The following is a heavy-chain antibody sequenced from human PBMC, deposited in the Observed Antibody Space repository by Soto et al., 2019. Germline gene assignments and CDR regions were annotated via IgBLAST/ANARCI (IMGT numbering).Heavy chain of an antibody. CDR2: ISGSGGST. V-gene: IGHV3-23*01. D-gene: IGHD6-19*01. CDR3: AKEIGVAVAGTYFQH. Sequence: GGSLRLSCAASGFTFSSYAMSWVSPAPGKGLEWVSAISGSGGSTYYADSVKGRFTISRDNSKNTLYLQMNSLRAEDTAVYYCAKEIGVAVAGTYFQHWGQGTLVTVSS. CDR1: GFTFSSYA. J-gene: IGHJ1*01.